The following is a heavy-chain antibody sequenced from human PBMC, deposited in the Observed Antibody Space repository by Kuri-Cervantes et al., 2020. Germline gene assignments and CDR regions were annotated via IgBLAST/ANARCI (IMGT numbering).Heavy chain of an antibody. J-gene: IGHJ4*02. Sequence: ASVKVSCKASGYTFTGYYVHWVRQAPGQGLEWMGWISAYNGDTNYAQKLQGRVTMTTDASTSTAYMELRSLRSDDTAVYYCARFDYVWGSYRSDYWGQGTLVTVSS. CDR2: ISAYNGDT. CDR1: GYTFTGYY. V-gene: IGHV1-18*04. CDR3: ARFDYVWGSYRSDY. D-gene: IGHD3-16*02.